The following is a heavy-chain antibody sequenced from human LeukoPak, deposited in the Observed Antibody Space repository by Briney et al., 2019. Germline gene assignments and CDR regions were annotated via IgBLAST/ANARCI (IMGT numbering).Heavy chain of an antibody. Sequence: SETLSLTCTVSGGSISSGSYYWSWIRQPAGKGLEWIGRIYTSGTTNYNPSLKGRVTISVDTSMNQLSLKLSSVTAADTAVYYCARFPYWGQGTLVTVSS. V-gene: IGHV4-61*02. CDR2: IYTSGTT. CDR1: GGSISSGSYY. CDR3: ARFPY. J-gene: IGHJ4*02.